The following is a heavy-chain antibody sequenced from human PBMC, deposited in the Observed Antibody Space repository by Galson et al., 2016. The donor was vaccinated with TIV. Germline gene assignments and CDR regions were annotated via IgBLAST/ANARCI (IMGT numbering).Heavy chain of an antibody. V-gene: IGHV1-18*01. CDR1: GYIFTSES. CDR2: INTYNGDT. Sequence: SVKVSCKASGYIFTSESISWVRQAPGQGLEWMGWINTYNGDTNYTQKLQGRVTMATDTSTSTAYMELRSLRSDDTAVYYCARDVSHGLDVWGQGTTVTVSS. CDR3: ARDVSHGLDV. J-gene: IGHJ6*02.